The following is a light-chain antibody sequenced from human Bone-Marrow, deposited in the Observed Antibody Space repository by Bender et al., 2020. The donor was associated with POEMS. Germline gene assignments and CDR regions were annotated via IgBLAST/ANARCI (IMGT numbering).Light chain of an antibody. Sequence: QSVLTQPPSASGTPGQRVTISCSGGSSNIGAHAVNWYQHLPGTAPKLLLYSSHRRPSEVPDRFPGSRSGASASLAISGRQSEDEADYYCAVWDDSLNGWVFGGGTKLTVL. CDR3: AVWDDSLNGWV. V-gene: IGLV1-44*01. CDR1: SSNIGAHA. CDR2: SSH. J-gene: IGLJ3*02.